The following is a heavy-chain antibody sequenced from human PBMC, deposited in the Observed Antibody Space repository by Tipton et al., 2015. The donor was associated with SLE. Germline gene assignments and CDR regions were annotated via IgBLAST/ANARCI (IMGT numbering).Heavy chain of an antibody. CDR3: ARQSAVGPGADS. V-gene: IGHV4-31*03. CDR1: GDSIISGAHY. J-gene: IGHJ4*02. CDR2: IFYSGST. Sequence: TLSLTCTVSGDSIISGAHYWSWIRQHPGKGLEWIGNIFYSGSTYYNPSLESRVTISIDRSQNKFSLSLTSMTAADTAVYYCARQSAVGPGADSWGLGMLVTVSS. D-gene: IGHD2-2*01.